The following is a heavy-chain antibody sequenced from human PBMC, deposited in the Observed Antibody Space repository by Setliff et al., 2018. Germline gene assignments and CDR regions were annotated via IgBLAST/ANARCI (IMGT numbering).Heavy chain of an antibody. CDR2: IKQDGSEK. D-gene: IGHD3-10*01. J-gene: IGHJ6*02. V-gene: IGHV3-7*01. CDR3: ARDHAYGSRFYYYYYGMDV. Sequence: GGSLRLSCAASGFTFSSYAMSWVRQAPGEGLEWVANIKQDGSEKYYVDSVKGRFTISRDNAKNSLYLQMNSLRAEDTAVYYCARDHAYGSRFYYYYYGMDVWGQGTTVTVSS. CDR1: GFTFSSYA.